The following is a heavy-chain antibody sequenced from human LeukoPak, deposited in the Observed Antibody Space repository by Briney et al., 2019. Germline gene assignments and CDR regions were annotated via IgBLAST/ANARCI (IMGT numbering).Heavy chain of an antibody. J-gene: IGHJ4*02. Sequence: ASVKVSCKASGYTFTSYYMHGVRQAPGQGLEGMGIINPSGGRTSYAQKFQGRVTMTRDMSTSTVYMELSSLRAEDTAVYYCARAQGLQFQDYWGQGTLVTVSS. CDR3: ARAQGLQFQDY. D-gene: IGHD4-11*01. CDR2: INPSGGRT. V-gene: IGHV1-46*01. CDR1: GYTFTSYY.